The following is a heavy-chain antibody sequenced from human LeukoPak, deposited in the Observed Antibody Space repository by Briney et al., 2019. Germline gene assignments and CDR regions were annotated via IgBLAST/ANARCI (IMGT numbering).Heavy chain of an antibody. Sequence: GESLKISCQGSGYSFTSYWIGWVRQMPGKGLEWMGIIYPGDSDTRYSPSFQGQVTISTDQSISTAYLQWSSLKASDTAMYYCAGTGGLDCSSTSCYYWFDPWGQGTLVTVSS. J-gene: IGHJ5*02. CDR3: AGTGGLDCSSTSCYYWFDP. CDR1: GYSFTSYW. V-gene: IGHV5-51*01. D-gene: IGHD2-2*01. CDR2: IYPGDSDT.